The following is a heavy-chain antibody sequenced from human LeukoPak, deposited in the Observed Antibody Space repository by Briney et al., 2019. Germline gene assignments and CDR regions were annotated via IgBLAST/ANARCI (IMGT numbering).Heavy chain of an antibody. J-gene: IGHJ3*02. CDR3: ATEEIDAYDI. CDR2: IYYSGNT. V-gene: IGHV4-39*01. CDR1: GGSIGGSPNY. D-gene: IGHD5-24*01. Sequence: SETLSLTCSVSGGSIGGSPNYWGWIRQPPGKGLEWIANIYYSGNTYYLPSLKSRVTISVGPAKNQFSLNLRSVTAADTAVYYCATEEIDAYDIWGQGTLVTVSS.